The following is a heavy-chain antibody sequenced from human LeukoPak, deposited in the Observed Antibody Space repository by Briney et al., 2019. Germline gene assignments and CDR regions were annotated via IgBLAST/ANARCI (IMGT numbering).Heavy chain of an antibody. CDR2: ISGSGGST. CDR3: AKDSGDSSSWFFDY. J-gene: IGHJ4*02. Sequence: GGSLRLSCAASGFTFSSYGMSWVRQAPGKGLEWVSAISGSGGSTYYADSVKGRFTISRDNSKNTLYLQMNSLRAEDTAVYYCAKDSGDSSSWFFDYWGQGTLVTVSS. CDR1: GFTFSSYG. V-gene: IGHV3-23*01. D-gene: IGHD6-13*01.